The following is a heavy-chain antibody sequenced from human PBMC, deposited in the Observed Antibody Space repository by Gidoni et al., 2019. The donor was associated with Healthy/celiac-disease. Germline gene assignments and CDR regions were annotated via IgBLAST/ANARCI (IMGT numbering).Heavy chain of an antibody. CDR1: GGSISSSSYY. CDR2: IYYSGST. D-gene: IGHD6-13*01. Sequence: QLQLQESGPGLVKPSETLSLTCTVSGGSISSSSYYWGWIRQPSGKGLEWIGSIYYSGSTYYNPSLKSRVTISVDTSKNQFSLKLSSVTAADTAVYYCARQSSSWRPSNGDAFDIWGQGTMVTVSS. CDR3: ARQSSSWRPSNGDAFDI. J-gene: IGHJ3*02. V-gene: IGHV4-39*01.